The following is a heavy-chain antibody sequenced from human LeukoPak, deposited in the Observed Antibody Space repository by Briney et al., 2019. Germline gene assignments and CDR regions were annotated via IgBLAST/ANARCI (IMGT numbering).Heavy chain of an antibody. Sequence: SETLSLTCTVSGGSISSGSYYWSWIRQPAGKGLEWIGRIYTSGSTNYNPSLKSRVTISVDTSKNQFSLKLSSVTAADTAVYYCARGHSYGYRVAFDIWGQGTMVTVSS. CDR1: GGSISSGSYY. V-gene: IGHV4-61*02. D-gene: IGHD5-18*01. J-gene: IGHJ3*02. CDR3: ARGHSYGYRVAFDI. CDR2: IYTSGST.